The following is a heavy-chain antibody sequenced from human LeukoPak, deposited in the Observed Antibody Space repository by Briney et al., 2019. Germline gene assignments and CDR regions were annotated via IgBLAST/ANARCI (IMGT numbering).Heavy chain of an antibody. Sequence: GGSLRLSCAASGFTFSAYAMTWVRQAAGKGLECVSHITTGGSSIFYADSVKGRFTIPRDNAKNSLYLQMNSLRAEDTAVYYCARDRSGRYLRGMDVWGQGTTVTVSS. CDR3: ARDRSGRYLRGMDV. J-gene: IGHJ6*02. CDR1: GFTFSAYA. CDR2: ITTGGSSI. V-gene: IGHV3-48*04. D-gene: IGHD6-19*01.